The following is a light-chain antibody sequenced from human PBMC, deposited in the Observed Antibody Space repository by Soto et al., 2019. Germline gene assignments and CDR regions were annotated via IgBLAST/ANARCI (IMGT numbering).Light chain of an antibody. J-gene: IGKJ1*01. Sequence: EIVMTQSPATLSVSPGERATLSCRASQSVSSNLAWYQQKPGQAPSLLIYGVSTRATGIPARFSGSGSGTEFTLTISSLQSQDISVYPCQQYNNCRPLSFGKGTKVEIK. CDR3: QQYNNCRPLS. V-gene: IGKV3-15*01. CDR2: GVS. CDR1: QSVSSN.